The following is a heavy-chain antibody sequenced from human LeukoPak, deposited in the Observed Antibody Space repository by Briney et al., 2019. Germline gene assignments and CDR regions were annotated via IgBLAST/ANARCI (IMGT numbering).Heavy chain of an antibody. J-gene: IGHJ4*02. D-gene: IGHD2-15*01. CDR1: GYRFSDYY. Sequence: ASVKVSCKASGYRFSDYYMHWVRQAPGQGLEWMGWVNSNSGGTHYAQNFEGRDTMTRDTSISTAYMELSRLKIDDTALYYCARGYCSGGSCYHFDSWGQGTLVTVSS. CDR2: VNSNSGGT. CDR3: ARGYCSGGSCYHFDS. V-gene: IGHV1-2*02.